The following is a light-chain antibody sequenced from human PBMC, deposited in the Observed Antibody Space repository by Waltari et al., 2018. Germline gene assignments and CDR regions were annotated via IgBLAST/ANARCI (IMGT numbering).Light chain of an antibody. J-gene: IGKJ4*01. CDR2: AAS. Sequence: DIQMTQSPSSLSASVGDRVTITCRASQAFSNYLSWYQQKPGKAPKRLIYAASTLDNGVPSRFSGSGSGTEFTLTSSSLQPEDFAAYYCLQYNSKPLTFGGGTKVEIK. V-gene: IGKV1-17*01. CDR3: LQYNSKPLT. CDR1: QAFSNY.